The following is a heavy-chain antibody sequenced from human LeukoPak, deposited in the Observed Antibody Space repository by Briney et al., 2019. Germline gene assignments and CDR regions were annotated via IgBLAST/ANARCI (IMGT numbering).Heavy chain of an antibody. CDR3: ARGNGNSGSGSTCEDY. CDR2: IYTSGST. V-gene: IGHV4-61*02. J-gene: IGHJ4*02. CDR1: GGSISSGSYY. D-gene: IGHD4-23*01. Sequence: PSQTLSLTCTVSGGSISSGSYYWSWIRQPAGKGLEWIGRIYTSGSTNYNPSLKSRVTISVDTSKNQFSLKLSSVTAADTAVYYCARGNGNSGSGSTCEDYWGQGTLVTVSS.